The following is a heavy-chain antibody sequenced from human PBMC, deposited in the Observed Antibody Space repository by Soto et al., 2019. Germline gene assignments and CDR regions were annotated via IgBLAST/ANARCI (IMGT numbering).Heavy chain of an antibody. D-gene: IGHD2-15*01. V-gene: IGHV4-31*03. CDR1: GGSISSGGYY. CDR3: ARDLGGGEYCSGGSCYYHNWFDP. CDR2: IYYSGST. J-gene: IGHJ5*02. Sequence: SETLSLTCTVSGGSISSGGYYWSWIRQHPGKGLEWIGYIYYSGSTYYNPSLKSRVTISVDTSKNQFSLKLSSVTAADTAVYYCARDLGGGEYCSGGSCYYHNWFDPWGQGTLVTVS.